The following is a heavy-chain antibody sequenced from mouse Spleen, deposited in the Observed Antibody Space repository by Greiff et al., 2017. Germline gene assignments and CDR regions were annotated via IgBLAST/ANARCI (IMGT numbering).Heavy chain of an antibody. D-gene: IGHD1-1*01. CDR3: ANYYGSLNAMDY. V-gene: IGHV1-82*01. CDR1: GYAFSSSW. Sequence: QVQLKQSGPELVKPGASVKISCKASGYAFSSSWMNWVKQRPGKGLEWIGRIYPGDGDTNYNGKFKGKATLTADKSSSTAYMQLSSLTSEDSAVYFCANYYGSLNAMDYWGQGTSVTVSS. CDR2: IYPGDGDT. J-gene: IGHJ4*01.